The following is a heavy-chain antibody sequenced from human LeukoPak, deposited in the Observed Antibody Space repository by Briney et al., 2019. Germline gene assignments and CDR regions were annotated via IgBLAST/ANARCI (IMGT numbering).Heavy chain of an antibody. Sequence: SETLSLTCAVYGGSFSGYYWGWIRQPPGKGLEWVGSISHRGSTYYNPSLRSRITISLDRSKQKFSLKLTSVTAADTAVYFCARGAEYYAIWRGYAGYSDYWGQGISVTVSS. V-gene: IGHV4-34*01. D-gene: IGHD3-3*01. CDR1: GGSFSGYY. CDR2: ISHRGST. J-gene: IGHJ4*02. CDR3: ARGAEYYAIWRGYAGYSDY.